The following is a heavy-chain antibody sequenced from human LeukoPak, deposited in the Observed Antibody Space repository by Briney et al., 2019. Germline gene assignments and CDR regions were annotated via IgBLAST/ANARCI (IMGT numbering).Heavy chain of an antibody. V-gene: IGHV3-23*01. CDR2: SGDSDGST. D-gene: IGHD2-15*01. Sequence: PGGSLRLSCAASGFTFSGSGMSWVRQAPGKGLEWISSSGDSDGSTYYADSLKGRFTISRDNSKNTLYLQMNNLRAEDTAVYCCAKGGCRGTCNPLAYWGQGALVTVSP. J-gene: IGHJ4*02. CDR3: AKGGCRGTCNPLAY. CDR1: GFTFSGSG.